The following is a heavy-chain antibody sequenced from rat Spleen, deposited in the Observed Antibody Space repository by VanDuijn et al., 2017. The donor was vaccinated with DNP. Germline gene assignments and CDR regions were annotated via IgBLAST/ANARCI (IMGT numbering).Heavy chain of an antibody. Sequence: QVQLKESGPGLVQPSQTLSLTCTVSWFSLTSYTVSWVRQPPGKGLEWIATISSGGDPFYNSALKSRLNISRDTSKSQVFLRMNSVQTEDTAKYFCASNYDGYYHQTMDAWGQGTSVTVSS. CDR2: ISSGGDP. J-gene: IGHJ4*01. CDR3: ASNYDGYYHQTMDA. V-gene: IGHV2-6*01. D-gene: IGHD1-12*03. CDR1: WFSLTSYT.